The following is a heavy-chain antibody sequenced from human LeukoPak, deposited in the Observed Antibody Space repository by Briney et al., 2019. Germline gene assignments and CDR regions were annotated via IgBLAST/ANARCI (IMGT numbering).Heavy chain of an antibody. J-gene: IGHJ4*02. CDR2: INWNGATT. D-gene: IGHD1-1*01. CDR3: ARLKINHGWKGGMDY. Sequence: GGSLRLSCAASGFTFSSYWMTWVRQVPGKGLEWVSNINWNGATTNYADSVKGRFTISRDNAKNSLYLQMNSLRAEDTAFYYCARLKINHGWKGGMDYWGQGTLVTVSS. V-gene: IGHV3-20*04. CDR1: GFTFSSYW.